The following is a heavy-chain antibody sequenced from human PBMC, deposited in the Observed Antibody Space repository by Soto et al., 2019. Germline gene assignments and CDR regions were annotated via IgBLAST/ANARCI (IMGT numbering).Heavy chain of an antibody. CDR2: IYPGDSDT. D-gene: IGHD6-6*01. CDR3: ARFSSSIKQVGPYGMDV. J-gene: IGHJ6*02. V-gene: IGHV5-51*01. Sequence: GESLKISCKGSGYSFTSYRIGWVRQMPGKGLEWMGIIYPGDSDTRYSPSFQGQVTISADKSISTAYLQWSSLKASDTAMYYCARFSSSIKQVGPYGMDVWGQGTTVTVSS. CDR1: GYSFTSYR.